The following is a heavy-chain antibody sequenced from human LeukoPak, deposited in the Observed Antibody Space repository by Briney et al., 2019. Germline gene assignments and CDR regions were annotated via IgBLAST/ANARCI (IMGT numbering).Heavy chain of an antibody. CDR3: ARVRLWFGELFHYYMDV. Sequence: PGGSLRLSCAASGFIFSSYGMHWVRQAPGKGLEWVANIKQDGSEKYYVDSVKGRFTISRDNANNSLYLQMNSLRAEDTAVYYCARVRLWFGELFHYYMDVWGKGTTVTISS. CDR2: IKQDGSEK. D-gene: IGHD3-10*01. V-gene: IGHV3-7*01. J-gene: IGHJ6*03. CDR1: GFIFSSYG.